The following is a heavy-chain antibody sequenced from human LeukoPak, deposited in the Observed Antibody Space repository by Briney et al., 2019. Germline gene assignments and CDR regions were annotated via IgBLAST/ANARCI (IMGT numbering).Heavy chain of an antibody. CDR1: GYTFTGYY. CDR2: INPNSGGT. CDR3: ARDITIFGGGYYYYYYMDV. Sequence: ASVKVSCKASGYTFTGYYMHWVRQAPGQGLEWMGWINPNSGGTNYAQKFQGRVTMTRDTSISTAYMELSRLRFDDTAVYYCARDITIFGGGYYYYYYMDVWGKGTTVTVSS. J-gene: IGHJ6*03. D-gene: IGHD3-3*01. V-gene: IGHV1-2*02.